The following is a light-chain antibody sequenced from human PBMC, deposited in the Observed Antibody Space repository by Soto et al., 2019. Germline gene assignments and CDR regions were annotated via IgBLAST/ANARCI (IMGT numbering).Light chain of an antibody. CDR2: GAS. CDR3: QQYNNWPPWT. J-gene: IGKJ1*01. V-gene: IGKV3-15*01. Sequence: EIVMTQSPATLFVSPGERATLSCRASQGVSSNLAWYQQKPGQAPRLLIYGASTRATGLPDRFSGSGSGTEFTLTISSLQSEDFAVYYCQQYNNWPPWTFGQGTKVEIK. CDR1: QGVSSN.